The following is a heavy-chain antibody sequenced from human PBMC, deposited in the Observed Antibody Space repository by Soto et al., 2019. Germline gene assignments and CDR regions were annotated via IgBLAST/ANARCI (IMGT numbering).Heavy chain of an antibody. CDR3: ATRYSSSWNYDAFDI. J-gene: IGHJ3*02. V-gene: IGHV1-24*01. CDR1: GYTLTELS. CDR2: FDPEDGET. Sequence: GASVKVSCKVSGYTLTELSMHWVRQAPGKGLEWMGGFDPEDGETIYAQKFQGRVTMTEDTSTDTAYMELSSLRSEDTAVYYCATRYSSSWNYDAFDIWGQGTMVTVSS. D-gene: IGHD6-13*01.